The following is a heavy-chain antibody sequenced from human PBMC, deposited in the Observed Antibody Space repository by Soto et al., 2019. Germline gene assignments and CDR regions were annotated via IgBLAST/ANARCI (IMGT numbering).Heavy chain of an antibody. CDR2: ISYDGSNK. D-gene: IGHD3-10*01. J-gene: IGHJ4*02. CDR1: GFTFSSYG. V-gene: IGHV3-30*18. CDR3: AKDLLLYSGSGNYFDY. Sequence: QVQLVDSGGGVVQPGRSLRLSCAASGFTFSSYGMHWVRQAPGKGLEWVAVISYDGSNKYYADSVKGRFTISRDNSKNTLYLQMNSLRSEDTAVYYCAKDLLLYSGSGNYFDYWGQGTLVTVSS.